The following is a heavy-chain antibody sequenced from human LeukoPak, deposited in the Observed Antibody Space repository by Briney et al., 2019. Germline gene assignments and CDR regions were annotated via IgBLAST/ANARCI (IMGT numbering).Heavy chain of an antibody. Sequence: SETLSLTCTVSGGSISSYYWSWIRQPPGKGLEWIGYIYYSGSTNYNPSLKSRVTISVDTSKNQFSLKLSSVTAADTAVYYCARFGSGSYYRRIGPHDAFDIWGQGTMVTVSS. D-gene: IGHD3-10*01. CDR3: ARFGSGSYYRRIGPHDAFDI. CDR2: IYYSGST. V-gene: IGHV4-59*01. CDR1: GGSISSYY. J-gene: IGHJ3*02.